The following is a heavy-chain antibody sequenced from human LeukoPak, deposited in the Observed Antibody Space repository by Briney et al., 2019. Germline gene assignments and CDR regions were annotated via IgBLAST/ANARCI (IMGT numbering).Heavy chain of an antibody. Sequence: DPGGSLRLSCAAPGFTFSSYSMNWVRQAPGKGLEWVSYISSSSTIYYADSVKGRFTISRDNAKNSLYLQMNSLRDEDTAVYYCAREYYGSGSSSIDYWGQGTLVTVSS. CDR1: GFTFSSYS. V-gene: IGHV3-48*02. J-gene: IGHJ4*02. CDR3: AREYYGSGSSSIDY. CDR2: ISSSSTI. D-gene: IGHD3-10*01.